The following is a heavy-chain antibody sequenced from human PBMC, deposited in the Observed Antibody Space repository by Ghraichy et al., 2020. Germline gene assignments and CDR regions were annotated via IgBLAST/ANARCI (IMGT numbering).Heavy chain of an antibody. D-gene: IGHD2-15*01. CDR2: INHSGST. CDR3: ARGSGLVVVVAATYYFDY. CDR1: GGSFSGYY. V-gene: IGHV4-34*01. J-gene: IGHJ4*02. Sequence: TLSLPCAVYGGSFSGYYWSWIRQPPGKGLEWIGEINHSGSTNYNPSLKSRVTISVDTSKNQFSLKLSSVTAADTAVYYCARGSGLVVVVAATYYFDYWGQGTLVTVSS.